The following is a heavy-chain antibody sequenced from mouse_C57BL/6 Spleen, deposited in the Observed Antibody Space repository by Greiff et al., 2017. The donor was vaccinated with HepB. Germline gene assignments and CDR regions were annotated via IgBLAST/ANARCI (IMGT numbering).Heavy chain of an antibody. CDR2: IYPGDGDT. D-gene: IGHD2-3*01. CDR3: ARSYDGYLDY. V-gene: IGHV1-82*01. Sequence: QVQLRQSGPELVKPGASVKISCKASGYAFSSSWMNWVKQRPGKGLEWIGRIYPGDGDTNYNGKFKGKATLTADKSSSTAYMQLSSLTSEDSAVYFCARSYDGYLDYWGQGTTLTVSS. J-gene: IGHJ2*01. CDR1: GYAFSSSW.